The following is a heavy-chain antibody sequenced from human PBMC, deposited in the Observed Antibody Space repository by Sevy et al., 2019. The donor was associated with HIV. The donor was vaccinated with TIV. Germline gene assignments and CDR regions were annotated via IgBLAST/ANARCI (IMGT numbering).Heavy chain of an antibody. CDR1: GFTFSSYA. D-gene: IGHD4-4*01. V-gene: IGHV3-30*04. CDR2: ISYDGSNK. J-gene: IGHJ6*02. Sequence: GGSLRLSCAASGFTFSSYAMHWVRQAPGKGLEWVAVISYDGSNKYYADSVKGRFTISRDNSKNTLYLQMNSLRAEDTAVYYCARGPYSKFGMDVWGQRTTVTVSS. CDR3: ARGPYSKFGMDV.